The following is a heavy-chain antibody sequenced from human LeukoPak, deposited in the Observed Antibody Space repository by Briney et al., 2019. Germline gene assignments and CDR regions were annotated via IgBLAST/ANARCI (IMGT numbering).Heavy chain of an antibody. Sequence: PGGSLRLSCAASGFTFDDYAMHWVRQAPGKGLEWVLGISWNSGSIGYADSVKGRFTISRDNAKNSLYLQMNSLRAEDMALYYCAKGAAGYYYYYMDVWGKGTTVTVSS. J-gene: IGHJ6*03. CDR3: AKGAAGYYYYYMDV. CDR2: ISWNSGSI. V-gene: IGHV3-9*03. CDR1: GFTFDDYA. D-gene: IGHD6-13*01.